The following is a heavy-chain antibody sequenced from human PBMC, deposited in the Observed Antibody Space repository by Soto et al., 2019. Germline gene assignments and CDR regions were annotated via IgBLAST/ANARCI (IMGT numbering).Heavy chain of an antibody. CDR3: ARDYGGNSENEEYYFDY. D-gene: IGHD4-17*01. J-gene: IGHJ4*02. CDR2: IYYSGST. Sequence: SETLSLTCTVSGGYISSYYWSWIRQPPGKGLEWIGYIYYSGSTNYNPSLKSRVTISVDTSKNQFSLKLSSVTAADTAVYYCARDYGGNSENEEYYFDYWGQGTLVTVSS. V-gene: IGHV4-59*01. CDR1: GGYISSYY.